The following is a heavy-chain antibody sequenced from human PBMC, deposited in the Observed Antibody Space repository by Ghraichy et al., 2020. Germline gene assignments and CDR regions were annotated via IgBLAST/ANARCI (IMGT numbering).Heavy chain of an antibody. D-gene: IGHD3-22*01. CDR2: IYYSGRT. Sequence: SETQSLTCTVSGGSISSSGYYWGWIRQPPGKGLEWIGSIYYSGRTYYNPSLNSRVTISVDTSKNQFSLKLSSVTAADTAVYFCARIAYYDSRGYPFDFWGQGTLVTVSS. J-gene: IGHJ4*02. CDR3: ARIAYYDSRGYPFDF. V-gene: IGHV4-39*01. CDR1: GGSISSSGYY.